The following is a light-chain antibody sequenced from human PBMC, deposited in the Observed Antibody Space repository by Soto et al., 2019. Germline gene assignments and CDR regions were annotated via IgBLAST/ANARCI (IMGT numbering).Light chain of an antibody. CDR3: QQYNFWPRT. J-gene: IGKJ1*01. CDR2: GAS. CDR1: QSISSN. Sequence: EIVMTQSPATLSVSPGERATLSCRASQSISSNLAWYQQKPGQAPRLLIYGASTRAIGIPARFSGSESGTDFTLTISSLQSEDFAIYYCQQYNFWPRTFGQGTKVEVK. V-gene: IGKV3-15*01.